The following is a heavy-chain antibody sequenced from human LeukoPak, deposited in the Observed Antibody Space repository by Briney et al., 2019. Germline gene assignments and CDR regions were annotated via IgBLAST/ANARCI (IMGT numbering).Heavy chain of an antibody. CDR1: GGSISSSSYY. J-gene: IGHJ4*02. V-gene: IGHV4-39*01. CDR2: IYYTRST. CDR3: ARRPITAGGSVDLIDY. Sequence: PSETLSLTCTVSGGSISSSSYYCGWIRQPPGKGLEWIGTIYYTRSTYYNPSLKSQVTISVDSSKNQFSLKLSSVTAADTAVYYCARRPITAGGSVDLIDYWGQGTLVTVSS. D-gene: IGHD1-14*01.